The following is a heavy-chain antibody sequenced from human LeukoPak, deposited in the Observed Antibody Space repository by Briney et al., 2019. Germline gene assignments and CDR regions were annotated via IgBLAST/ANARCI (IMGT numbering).Heavy chain of an antibody. CDR1: GFTFSSYA. CDR2: ISGSGGST. CDR3: AKAQAPYYDILTGYSPDC. J-gene: IGHJ4*02. V-gene: IGHV3-23*01. Sequence: GGSLRLSCAASGFTFSSYAMSWVRQAPGKGLEWVSAISGSGGSTYYADSVKGRFTISRDNSKNTLYLQMNSLRAEDTAVYYCAKAQAPYYDILTGYSPDCWGQGTLVTVSS. D-gene: IGHD3-9*01.